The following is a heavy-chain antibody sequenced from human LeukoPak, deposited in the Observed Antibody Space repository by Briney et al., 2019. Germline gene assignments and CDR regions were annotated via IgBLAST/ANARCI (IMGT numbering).Heavy chain of an antibody. D-gene: IGHD6-19*01. CDR1: AFTFMNYP. CDR3: AKVIPSSGWPFDY. J-gene: IGHJ4*02. CDR2: ISGRGDTT. Sequence: GGSLRLSCAASAFTFMNYPMTWVRQAPGKGLEWVSVISGRGDTTYYADSVKGRFTISRDNSKSTLYLQMNSLRAEDTALYYCAKVIPSSGWPFDYRGQGTLVTVSS. V-gene: IGHV3-23*01.